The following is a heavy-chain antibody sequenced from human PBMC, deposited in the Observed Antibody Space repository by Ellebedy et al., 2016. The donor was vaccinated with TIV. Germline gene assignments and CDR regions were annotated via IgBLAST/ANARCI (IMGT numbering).Heavy chain of an antibody. Sequence: MPSETLSLTCTVSGGSISSGGFYWSWIRQLPGKGLEWIGHIYYTGSTHYNPSLKSRLAISVDTSKNHFSLNLSSVTAADTAVYYCARHLVRGVSADYWGQGTLVTVSS. J-gene: IGHJ4*02. CDR2: IYYTGST. V-gene: IGHV4-31*03. CDR1: GGSISSGGFY. CDR3: ARHLVRGVSADY. D-gene: IGHD3-10*01.